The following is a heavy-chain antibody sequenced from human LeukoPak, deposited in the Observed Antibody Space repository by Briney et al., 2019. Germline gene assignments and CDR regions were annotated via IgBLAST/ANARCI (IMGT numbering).Heavy chain of an antibody. J-gene: IGHJ6*03. CDR2: IYYSGST. V-gene: IGHV4-39*01. D-gene: IGHD2-2*01. CDR1: GGSISSSSYY. CDR3: KGYCSSTSCYDAYYYMDV. Sequence: SETLSLTCTVSGGSISSSSYYWGWIRQPPGKGLEWIGSIYYSGSTYYNPSLKSRVTISVDTSKNQFSLKLSSVTAADTAVYYCKGYCSSTSCYDAYYYMDVWGKGTTVTISS.